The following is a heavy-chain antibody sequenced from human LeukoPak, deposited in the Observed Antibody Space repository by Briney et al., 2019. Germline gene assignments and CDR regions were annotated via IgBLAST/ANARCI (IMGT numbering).Heavy chain of an antibody. D-gene: IGHD3-10*01. V-gene: IGHV4-39*01. Sequence: SETLSLTCTVSGDSISSTSYYWGWLRQPPGKGLEWIGSIRYSGSTYCTPSLKRRVTMSVDTSKNQFSLRLSSVTAADTAVYYCARAGASNWFDPWGQGTLVTVSS. J-gene: IGHJ5*02. CDR3: ARAGASNWFDP. CDR1: GDSISSTSYY. CDR2: IRYSGST.